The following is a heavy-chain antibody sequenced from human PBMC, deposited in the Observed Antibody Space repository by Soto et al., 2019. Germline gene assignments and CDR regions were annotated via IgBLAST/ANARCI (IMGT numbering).Heavy chain of an antibody. CDR2: ISAYNGNT. D-gene: IGHD3-10*01. CDR3: AREGPPTYYYGSGRYDAFDI. CDR1: GYTFTSYG. V-gene: IGHV1-18*01. Sequence: ASVKVSCKASGYTFTSYGISWVRQAPGQGLEWMGWISAYNGNTNYAQKLQGRVTMTTDTSTSTAYMELRSLRSDDTAVYYCAREGPPTYYYGSGRYDAFDIWGQGTMVTVS. J-gene: IGHJ3*02.